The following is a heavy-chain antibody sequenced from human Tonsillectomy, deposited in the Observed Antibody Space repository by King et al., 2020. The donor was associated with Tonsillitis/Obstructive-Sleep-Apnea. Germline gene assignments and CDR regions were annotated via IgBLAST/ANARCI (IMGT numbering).Heavy chain of an antibody. J-gene: IGHJ4*02. CDR3: ARFHINCSSTSCYFIDY. CDR1: GGSFSGYY. Sequence: VQLQQWGAGLLKPSETLSLTCAVYGGSFSGYYWSWIRQPPGKGLEWIGEINHSGSTNYNPSLKSRVTISVDTSKNQFSLKLSSVTAADTAVYYCARFHINCSSTSCYFIDYWGQGTLVTVS. D-gene: IGHD2-2*01. CDR2: INHSGST. V-gene: IGHV4-34*01.